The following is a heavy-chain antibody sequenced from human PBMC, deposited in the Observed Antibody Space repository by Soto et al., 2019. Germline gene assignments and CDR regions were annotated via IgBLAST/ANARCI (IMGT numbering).Heavy chain of an antibody. CDR1: GFTFSSYA. CDR2: ISGSGGST. Sequence: GGSLRLSCAASGFTFSSYAMSWVRQAPGKGLEWVSAISGSGGSTYYADSVKGRFTISRDNSKNTLYLQMNSLRAEDTAVYYCAKDPVYDDFWSGYYPTDYYFDYWGQGTLVTVSS. J-gene: IGHJ4*02. CDR3: AKDPVYDDFWSGYYPTDYYFDY. V-gene: IGHV3-23*01. D-gene: IGHD3-3*01.